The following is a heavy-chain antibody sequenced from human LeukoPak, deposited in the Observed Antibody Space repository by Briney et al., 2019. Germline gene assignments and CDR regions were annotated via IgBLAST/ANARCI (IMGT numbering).Heavy chain of an antibody. Sequence: GGSLRLSCAASGFTFSTSAMSWVRQAPGKGLEWVSAINGGGDNTYYAESVKGRFTISRDNSKNTLFLQMNTLRAEDTAVYYCAKGPAGVNRVFDYWGQGTLVTVSS. CDR1: GFTFSTSA. J-gene: IGHJ4*02. CDR2: INGGGDNT. D-gene: IGHD6-19*01. V-gene: IGHV3-23*01. CDR3: AKGPAGVNRVFDY.